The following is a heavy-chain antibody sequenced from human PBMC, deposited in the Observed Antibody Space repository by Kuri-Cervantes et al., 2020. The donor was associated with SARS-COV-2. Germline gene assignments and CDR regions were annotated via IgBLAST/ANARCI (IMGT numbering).Heavy chain of an antibody. J-gene: IGHJ4*02. D-gene: IGHD6-19*01. V-gene: IGHV1-18*01. CDR2: ISAYNGNT. Sequence: ASVKVSCKASGYTFTSYGISWVRQAPGQGLEWMGWISAYNGNTNYAQKLQGRVTMTRNTSISTAYMELSSLRSEDTAVYYCASILPDSSGWYGYWGQGTLVTVSS. CDR3: ASILPDSSGWYGY. CDR1: GYTFTSYG.